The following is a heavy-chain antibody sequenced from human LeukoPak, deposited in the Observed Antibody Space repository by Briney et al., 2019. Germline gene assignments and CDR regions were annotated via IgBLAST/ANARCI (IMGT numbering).Heavy chain of an antibody. CDR1: GFTFSSYG. CDR3: GPRDY. V-gene: IGHV3-30*03. J-gene: IGHJ4*02. CDR2: ISYDGSNK. Sequence: GGFLRLSCAASGFTFSSYGMHWVRQAPGKGLEWVAVISYDGSNKYYADSVKGRFTISRDNSKNTLYLQMNSLRAEDTAVYYCGPRDYWGQGTLVTVSS.